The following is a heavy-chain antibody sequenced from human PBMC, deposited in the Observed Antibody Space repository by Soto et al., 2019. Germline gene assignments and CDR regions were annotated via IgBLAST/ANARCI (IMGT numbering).Heavy chain of an antibody. CDR2: IYYSGST. CDR3: ARFYYYGSGSHFDY. J-gene: IGHJ4*02. V-gene: IGHV4-59*01. Sequence: SETLSLTCTVSGGSISSYYWSWIRQPPGKGLEWIGYIYYSGSTNYNPSVKSRVTISVDTSKNQFSLKLSSVTAADTAVYYCARFYYYGSGSHFDYWGQGTLVTVSS. D-gene: IGHD3-10*01. CDR1: GGSISSYY.